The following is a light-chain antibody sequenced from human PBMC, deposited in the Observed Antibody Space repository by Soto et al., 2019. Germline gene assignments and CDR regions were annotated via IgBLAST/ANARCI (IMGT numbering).Light chain of an antibody. CDR1: QGVSTNS. CDR2: GAS. Sequence: EIVLTQSPDTLSLSPGERATLSCRASQGVSTNSLAWYQQKPGQAPRPLIYGASSRATGTPDRFSGSGSGTDFTLIISRLEPEDFAVYYCQQYGSSVLTFGGGTKVEIK. J-gene: IGKJ4*01. V-gene: IGKV3-20*01. CDR3: QQYGSSVLT.